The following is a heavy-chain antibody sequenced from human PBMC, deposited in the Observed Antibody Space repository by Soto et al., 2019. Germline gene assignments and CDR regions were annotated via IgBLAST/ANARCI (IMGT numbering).Heavy chain of an antibody. CDR1: GFSFTAAW. CDR3: TKQRGPSGSGYYGLEV. V-gene: IGHV3-15*07. J-gene: IGHJ6*01. D-gene: IGHD3-10*01. Sequence: ELVESGGGLVTPGKSVRLSCVGSGFSFTAAWMNWVRRAPGTGLEWVGRIKSRGSGETTDYGAPVKGRFTISRDDSKNTVYLQMTSLKTEDTAVYYCTKQRGPSGSGYYGLEVWGQGSTVTVTS. CDR2: IKSRGSGETT.